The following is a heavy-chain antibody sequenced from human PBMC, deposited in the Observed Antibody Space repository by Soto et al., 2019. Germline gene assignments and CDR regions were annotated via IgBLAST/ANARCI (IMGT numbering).Heavy chain of an antibody. J-gene: IGHJ5*02. CDR2: IIPIFGTA. D-gene: IGHD3-3*01. CDR1: GGTFSSYA. CDR3: ARVLELNWFDP. V-gene: IGHV1-69*06. Sequence: ASVKVSCKASGGTFSSYAISWVRQAPGQGLEWMGGIIPIFGTANYAQKFQGRVTITADKSTSTAYMELRSLRSEDTAVYYCARVLELNWFDPWGTGSLLTVSS.